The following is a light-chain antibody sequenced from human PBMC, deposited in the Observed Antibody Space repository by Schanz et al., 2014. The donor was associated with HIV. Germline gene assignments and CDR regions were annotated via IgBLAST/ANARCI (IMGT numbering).Light chain of an antibody. CDR1: SSDVGNYNY. CDR2: DVN. J-gene: IGLJ2*01. CDR3: SSHAGRNSVVV. Sequence: QSALTQPASVSGSPGQSITISCTGTSSDVGNYNYVSWYQQLPGKVPKLMIYDVNNRPSGVSNRFSGSKSGNTASLTISGLQAEDEADYYCSSHAGRNSVVVFGGGTKLTVL. V-gene: IGLV2-14*03.